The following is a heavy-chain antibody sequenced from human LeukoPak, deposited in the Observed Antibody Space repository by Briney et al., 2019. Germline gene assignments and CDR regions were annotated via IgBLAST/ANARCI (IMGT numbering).Heavy chain of an antibody. J-gene: IGHJ3*02. V-gene: IGHV4-39*01. CDR2: IYYSGST. CDR3: ASPHIPMILPDDAFDI. D-gene: IGHD3-22*01. Sequence: SETLSLTCTVSGGSISGSSYYWGWIRQPPGKGLEWIGSIYYSGSTYYNPSLKSRVTISVDTSKNQFSLKLSSVTAADTAVYYCASPHIPMILPDDAFDIWGQGTMVTVSS. CDR1: GGSISGSSYY.